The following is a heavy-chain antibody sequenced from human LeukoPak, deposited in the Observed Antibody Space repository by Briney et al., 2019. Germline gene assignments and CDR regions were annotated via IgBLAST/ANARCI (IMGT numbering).Heavy chain of an antibody. CDR2: ISYDGSNK. D-gene: IGHD6-13*01. CDR1: GFTFSSYG. J-gene: IGHJ4*02. CDR3: AKDRYSSSWYYFDY. Sequence: PGRSLRLSCAASGFTFSSYGMHWVRQAPGKGLEWVAVISYDGSNKYYADSVKGRFTISRDNSKNTLYLQMNSLRAEDTAVYYCAKDRYSSSWYYFDYWAREPWSPSPQ. V-gene: IGHV3-30*18.